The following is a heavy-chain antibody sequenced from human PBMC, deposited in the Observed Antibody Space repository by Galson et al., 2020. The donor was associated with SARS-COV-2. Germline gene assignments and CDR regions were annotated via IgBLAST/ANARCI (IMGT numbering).Heavy chain of an antibody. CDR1: GGSFSGYY. J-gene: IGHJ6*03. V-gene: IGHV4-34*01. Sequence: SETLSLTCAVYGGSFSGYYWSWIRQPPGKGLEWIGEINHSGSTNYNPSLKSRVTISVDTSKNQFSLKLSSVTAADTAVYYCAREVIVVVPAARGNSYYYYYYYMDVWGKGTTVTVSS. D-gene: IGHD2-2*01. CDR3: AREVIVVVPAARGNSYYYYYYYMDV. CDR2: INHSGST.